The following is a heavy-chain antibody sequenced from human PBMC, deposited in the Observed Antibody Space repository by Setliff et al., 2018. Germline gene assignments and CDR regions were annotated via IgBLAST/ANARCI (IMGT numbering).Heavy chain of an antibody. J-gene: IGHJ4*02. D-gene: IGHD6-13*01. CDR1: GGSFSGYY. V-gene: IGHV3-23*01. Sequence: ETLSLTCAVYGGSFSGYYWSWVRQAPGKGLEWVSAISASGGSTYYADFAKGRFTVSRDNSKNTLYLQMNSLRAEDTAVYYCARDRVANPSSWPYYFDYWGQGTLVTVSS. CDR3: ARDRVANPSSWPYYFDY. CDR2: ISASGGST.